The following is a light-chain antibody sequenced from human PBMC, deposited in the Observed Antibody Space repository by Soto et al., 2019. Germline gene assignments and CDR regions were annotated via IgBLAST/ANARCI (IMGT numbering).Light chain of an antibody. CDR3: SSLTTSFTYV. Sequence: LTQPASVSGSPGQSVAISCTGTSSDVGAYNYISWYQQHPGKAPKLLLSEVSNRPSGVSDRFSGSKSGNTASLTISGLQAEDEADYYCSSLTTSFTYVFGTGTKVTVL. CDR2: EVS. CDR1: SSDVGAYNY. V-gene: IGLV2-14*01. J-gene: IGLJ1*01.